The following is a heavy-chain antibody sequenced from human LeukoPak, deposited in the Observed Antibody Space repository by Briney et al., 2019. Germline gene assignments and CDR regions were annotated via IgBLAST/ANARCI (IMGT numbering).Heavy chain of an antibody. Sequence: GGSLRLSCAASGFTFSSYSMNWVRQAPGKGLEWVAFIRYDGSNKYYADSVKGRFTISRDNSKNTLYLQMNSLRAEDTAVYYCARDPNAYYDILTGYPGGYFDYWGQGTLVTVSS. CDR3: ARDPNAYYDILTGYPGGYFDY. V-gene: IGHV3-30*02. CDR2: IRYDGSNK. CDR1: GFTFSSYS. D-gene: IGHD3-9*01. J-gene: IGHJ4*02.